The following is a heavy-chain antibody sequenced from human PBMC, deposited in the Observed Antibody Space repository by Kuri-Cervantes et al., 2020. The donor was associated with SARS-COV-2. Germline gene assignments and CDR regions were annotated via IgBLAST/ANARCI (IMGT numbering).Heavy chain of an antibody. CDR2: IYSGGGT. CDR1: GFTVSGNY. J-gene: IGHJ4*02. V-gene: IGHV3-53*01. CDR3: ARDLYDSRGL. Sequence: GGSLRLSCAASGFTVSGNYMNWVRQAPGKGREWVSVIYSGGGTYYADSVKGRFTISRDNSRNTLYLQMTSLRAEDTAIYYCARDLYDSRGLWGQGTLVTVSS. D-gene: IGHD3-22*01.